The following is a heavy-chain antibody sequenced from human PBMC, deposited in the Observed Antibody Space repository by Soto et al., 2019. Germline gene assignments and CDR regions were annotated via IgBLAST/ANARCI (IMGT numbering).Heavy chain of an antibody. V-gene: IGHV3-23*01. CDR1: GFTVSTSY. J-gene: IGHJ4*02. CDR3: AKVVGDGNDYYDI. CDR2: ISGNGGST. Sequence: GGSLRLSCAASGFTVSTSYMGWVRQAPGKGLEWVSGISGNGGSTYYADSVKGRFTISRDTSKNTLYLQMDSLGAEDTAIYYCAKVVGDGNDYYDIWGQGTLVTV. D-gene: IGHD3-22*01.